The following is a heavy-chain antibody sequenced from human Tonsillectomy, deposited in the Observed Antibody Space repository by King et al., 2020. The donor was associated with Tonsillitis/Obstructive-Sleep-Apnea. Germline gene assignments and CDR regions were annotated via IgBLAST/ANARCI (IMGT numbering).Heavy chain of an antibody. CDR1: GGTFSTYT. D-gene: IGHD6-13*01. V-gene: IGHV1-69*01. Sequence: VQLVESGAEVKKPGSSVNVSCKASGGTFSTYTISWVRRAPGQGLEWMGYIIPIFATANYAQKFQGRVTITADESTSTTYMELSSLRSEDTAVYYCARSLVYSGGIAAAGTGFDYWGQGTLVTVSS. J-gene: IGHJ4*02. CDR3: ARSLVYSGGIAAAGTGFDY. CDR2: IIPIFATA.